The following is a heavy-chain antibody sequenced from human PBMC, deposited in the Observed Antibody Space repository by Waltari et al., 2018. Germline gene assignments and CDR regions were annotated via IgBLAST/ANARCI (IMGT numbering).Heavy chain of an antibody. CDR3: ARLGPRRLFDY. J-gene: IGHJ4*02. CDR2: IYHSGST. V-gene: IGHV4-38-2*01. CDR1: GYSISSGYY. Sequence: QVQLQESGPGLVKPSETLSLTCAVSGYSISSGYYWGWIRQPPGKGLEWIGSIYHSGSTYYNPSLKSRVTISVDTSKNQFSLKLSSVTAADTAVYYCARLGPRRLFDYWGQGTLVTVSS.